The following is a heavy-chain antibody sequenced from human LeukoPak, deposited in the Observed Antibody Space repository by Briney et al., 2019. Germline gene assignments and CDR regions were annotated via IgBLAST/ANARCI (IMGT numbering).Heavy chain of an antibody. CDR1: GYTFTSYG. V-gene: IGHV1-18*01. CDR3: AREADYYFDY. J-gene: IGHJ4*02. Sequence: ASVKVSCNASGYTFTSYGISWVRQDPAQGLEWLGWISAYNGNTNYAQKLQGRVTMTTDTSTSPAYMELRSLRSDDTAVYYCAREADYYFDYWGQGTLVTVSS. CDR2: ISAYNGNT. D-gene: IGHD2-21*02.